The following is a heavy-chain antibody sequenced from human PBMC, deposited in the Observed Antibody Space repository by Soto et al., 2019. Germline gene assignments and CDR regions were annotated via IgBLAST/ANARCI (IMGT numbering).Heavy chain of an antibody. CDR2: INPSGGST. CDR1: GYTFTSYY. J-gene: IGHJ4*02. D-gene: IGHD1-1*01. V-gene: IGHV1-46*03. Sequence: QVQLVQSGAEVKKPGASVKVSCKASGYTFTSYYMHWVRQAPGQGLEWMGIINPSGGSTSYAQKVQGRGTMTRDTSTSTVYMELSSLRSEDTAVYYCARVSTGTTIDYWGQGTLVTVSS. CDR3: ARVSTGTTIDY.